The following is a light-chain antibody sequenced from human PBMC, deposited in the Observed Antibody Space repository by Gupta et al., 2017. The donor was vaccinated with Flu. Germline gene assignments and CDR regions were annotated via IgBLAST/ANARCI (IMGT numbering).Light chain of an antibody. CDR3: QVWDTSSDRRWV. CDR2: DDR. J-gene: IGLJ3*02. Sequence: KTARITCGGSDIGSKSVHWYQRKPGQAPVLVVYDDRDRPSGSPERFSGSNPGNTATLTISGVEAGEEADYYCQVWDTSSDRRWVFGGGTKLTVL. V-gene: IGLV3-21*03. CDR1: DIGSKS.